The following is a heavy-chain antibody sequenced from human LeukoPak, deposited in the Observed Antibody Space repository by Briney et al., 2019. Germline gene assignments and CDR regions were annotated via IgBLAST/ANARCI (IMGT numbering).Heavy chain of an antibody. CDR1: GFTFSSYW. J-gene: IGHJ4*02. D-gene: IGHD5-18*01. Sequence: GGSLRLSCAASGFTFSSYWVSWVRQAPGKGLEWVSAISGSGGSTYYADSVKGRFTISRDNSKNTLYLQMNSLRAEDTAVYYCAKESSYGYDNTDYWGQGTLVTVSS. CDR3: AKESSYGYDNTDY. V-gene: IGHV3-23*01. CDR2: ISGSGGST.